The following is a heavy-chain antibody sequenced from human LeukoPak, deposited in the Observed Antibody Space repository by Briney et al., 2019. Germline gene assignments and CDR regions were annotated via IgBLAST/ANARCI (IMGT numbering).Heavy chain of an antibody. J-gene: IGHJ6*03. Sequence: SETLSLTCAVYGGSFSGYYWSWIRQPPGKGLEWIGEINHSGSTNYNPSLKSRVTISVDTSKNQFSLKLSSVTAADTAVYYCARGRVPVQYYYYYYYMDVWGKGTTVTVSS. D-gene: IGHD1-1*01. CDR3: ARGRVPVQYYYYYYYMDV. CDR1: GGSFSGYY. V-gene: IGHV4-34*01. CDR2: INHSGST.